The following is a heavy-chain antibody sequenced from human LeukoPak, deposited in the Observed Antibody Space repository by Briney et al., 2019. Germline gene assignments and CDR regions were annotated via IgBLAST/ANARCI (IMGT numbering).Heavy chain of an antibody. J-gene: IGHJ1*01. D-gene: IGHD3-22*01. V-gene: IGHV3-30-3*01. CDR1: GFTFSSYA. CDR2: ISYDGSNK. Sequence: PGRSLRLSCAASGFTFSSYAMHWVRQAPGKGLEWVAVISYDGSNKYYADSVKGRFTISRDNSKNTLYLQMNSLRAEDTAVYYCARSYYYDSSGYYYAEYFQHWGQGTLVTDSS. CDR3: ARSYYYDSSGYYYAEYFQH.